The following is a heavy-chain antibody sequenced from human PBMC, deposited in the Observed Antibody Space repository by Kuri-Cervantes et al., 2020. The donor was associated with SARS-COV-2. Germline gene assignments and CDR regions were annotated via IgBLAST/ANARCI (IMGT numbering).Heavy chain of an antibody. CDR3: VRHKAAAGIVAPD. Sequence: GESLKISCAASGFTFSNSDMNWVRQAPGKGLEWVSGVSWNGSGTHYADSVKGRFIISRDNSRNFLYQQMNSLRPEDMAVYYCVRHKAAAGIVAPDWGQGTLVTVSS. J-gene: IGHJ4*02. V-gene: IGHV3-19*01. CDR2: VSWNGSGT. CDR1: GFTFSNSD. D-gene: IGHD6-13*01.